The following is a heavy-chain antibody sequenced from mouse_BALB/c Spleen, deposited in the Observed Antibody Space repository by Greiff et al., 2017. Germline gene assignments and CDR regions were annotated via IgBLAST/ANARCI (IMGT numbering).Heavy chain of an antibody. J-gene: IGHJ4*01. CDR2: ISTYYGDA. CDR3: ARGPIYDGYYLSYAMDY. CDR1: GYTFTDYA. V-gene: IGHV1S137*01. D-gene: IGHD2-3*01. Sequence: VQLQQSGAELVRPGVSVKISCKGSGYTFTDYAMHWVKQSHAKSLEWIGVISTYYGDASYNQKFKGKATMTVDKSSSTAYMELARLTSEDSAIYYCARGPIYDGYYLSYAMDYWGQGTSVTVSS.